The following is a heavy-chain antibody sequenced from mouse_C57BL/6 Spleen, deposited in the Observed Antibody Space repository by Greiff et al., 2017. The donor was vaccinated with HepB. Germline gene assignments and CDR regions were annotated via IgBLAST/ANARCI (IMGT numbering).Heavy chain of an antibody. V-gene: IGHV5-6*01. CDR1: GFTFSSYG. CDR2: ISSGGSYT. J-gene: IGHJ2*01. Sequence: VQLKESGGDLVKPGGSLKLSCAASGFTFSSYGMSWVRQTPDKRLEWVATISSGGSYTYYPDSVKGRFTISRDNAKNTLYLQMSSLKSEDTAMYYCARLATEVYYFDYWGQGTTLTVSS. D-gene: IGHD1-1*01. CDR3: ARLATEVYYFDY.